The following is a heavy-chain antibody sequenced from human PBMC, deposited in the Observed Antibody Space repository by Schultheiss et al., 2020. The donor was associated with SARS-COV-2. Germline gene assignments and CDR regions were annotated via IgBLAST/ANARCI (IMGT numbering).Heavy chain of an antibody. CDR2: VTHSGGT. CDR1: GGSFSDHY. J-gene: IGHJ4*02. V-gene: IGHV4-34*01. Sequence: SQTLSLTCAVSGGSFSDHYCTWIRQSPGKGLEYIGEVTHSGGTNYNSSLKSRVTISVATSKNQFSLKVSSVTAADTAVYYCARGGAARQPPPVWGQGTLVTVSS. D-gene: IGHD6-6*01. CDR3: ARGGAARQPPPV.